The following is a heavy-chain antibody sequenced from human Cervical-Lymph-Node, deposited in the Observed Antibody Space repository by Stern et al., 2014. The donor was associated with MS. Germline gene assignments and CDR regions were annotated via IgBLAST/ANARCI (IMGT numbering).Heavy chain of an antibody. CDR3: ARDLRSGQGAFDI. CDR2: IYYSGST. J-gene: IGHJ3*02. CDR1: GGSISSYY. D-gene: IGHD7-27*01. V-gene: IGHV4-59*01. Sequence: QLQLQESGPGLVKPSETLSLTCTVSGGSISSYYWSWIRQPPGKGLEWIGYIYYSGSTNYNPSLKSRVTITVDTSKNQFSLKLSSVTAADTAVYYCARDLRSGQGAFDIWGQGTMVTVSS.